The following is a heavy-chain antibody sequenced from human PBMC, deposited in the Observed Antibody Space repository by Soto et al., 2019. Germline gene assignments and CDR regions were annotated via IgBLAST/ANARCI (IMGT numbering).Heavy chain of an antibody. J-gene: IGHJ4*02. V-gene: IGHV4-39*07. CDR3: ARGYDPFDY. CDR1: GGSISSSSYY. D-gene: IGHD6-13*01. Sequence: SETLSLTCTVSGGSISSSSYYWGWIRQPPGKGLEWIGSIYYSGSTNYNPSLKSRVTISVDTSKNQFSVKLTSVTATDTAVYYCARGYDPFDYWGQGTLVTVSS. CDR2: IYYSGST.